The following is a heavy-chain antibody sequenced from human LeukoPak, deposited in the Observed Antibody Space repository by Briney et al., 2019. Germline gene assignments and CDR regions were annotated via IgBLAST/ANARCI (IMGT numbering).Heavy chain of an antibody. CDR2: IKQDGSEK. V-gene: IGHV3-7*01. D-gene: IGHD3-9*01. J-gene: IGHJ4*02. CDR1: GFTFSSYW. CDR3: ANGPHYNILTGFYKVRSHLDY. Sequence: GGSLRLSCAASGFTFSSYWMSWVRQAPGKGLEWVANIKQDGSEKYYVDSVKGRFTISRDNSKNTLYLQMNSLRAEDTAMYYCANGPHYNILTGFYKVRSHLDYWGQGTLVTVSS.